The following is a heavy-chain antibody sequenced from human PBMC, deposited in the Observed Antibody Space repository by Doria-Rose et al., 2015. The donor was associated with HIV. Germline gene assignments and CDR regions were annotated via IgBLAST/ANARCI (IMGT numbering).Heavy chain of an antibody. CDR3: ARDGSGSSPALL. J-gene: IGHJ4*02. V-gene: IGHV4-31*02. CDR1: GGSISSGGYY. Sequence: SGGSISSGGYYWSWIRQHPGKGLEWIGYIYYSGSTYYNPSLKSRVIISVDTSKNQFSLKLSSVTAADTAVYYCARDGSGSSPALLWGQGTLVTVSS. D-gene: IGHD6-6*01. CDR2: IYYSGST.